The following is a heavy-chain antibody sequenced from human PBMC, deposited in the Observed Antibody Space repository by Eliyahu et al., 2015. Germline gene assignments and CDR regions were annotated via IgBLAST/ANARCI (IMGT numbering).Heavy chain of an antibody. CDR1: GFTFSSYE. CDR3: ARQWELLYFDY. Sequence: EVQLVESGGGLVQPGGSLRLSCAASGFTFSSYEMNWVRQAPGKGLEWVSYISSSGSTIYYADSVKGRFTISRDNAKNSLYVQMNSLRDEDTAVYYCARQWELLYFDYWGQGTLVTVSS. CDR2: ISSSGSTI. V-gene: IGHV3-48*03. D-gene: IGHD1-26*01. J-gene: IGHJ4*02.